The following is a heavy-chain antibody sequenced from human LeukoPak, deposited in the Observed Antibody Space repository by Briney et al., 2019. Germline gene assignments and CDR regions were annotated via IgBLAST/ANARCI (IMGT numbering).Heavy chain of an antibody. Sequence: GASVRVSCKASGYTFTSYYMHWVRQAPGQGLEWMGIINPSGGSTSYAQKFQGRVTMTRDMSTSTVYMELSSLRSEDTAVYYCARASITMIVVEGVGAFDIWGQGTMVTVSS. CDR2: INPSGGST. D-gene: IGHD3-22*01. CDR1: GYTFTSYY. V-gene: IGHV1-46*01. J-gene: IGHJ3*02. CDR3: ARASITMIVVEGVGAFDI.